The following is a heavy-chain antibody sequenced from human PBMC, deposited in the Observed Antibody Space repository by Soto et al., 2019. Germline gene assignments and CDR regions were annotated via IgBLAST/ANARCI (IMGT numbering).Heavy chain of an antibody. CDR1: GFTFSSYG. CDR2: SSATGAGT. D-gene: IGHD1-7*01. Sequence: EVQLLESGGGLVQPGGSLRLSCAASGFTFSSYGMTWVRQAPGKGLEWVSFSSATGAGTYYADSVKGRFTISRDNSKNTPYLQMTSLRADDTAVYYCAKDRRAGGNYGFYSDFWGQGALVIVSS. V-gene: IGHV3-23*01. J-gene: IGHJ4*02. CDR3: AKDRRAGGNYGFYSDF.